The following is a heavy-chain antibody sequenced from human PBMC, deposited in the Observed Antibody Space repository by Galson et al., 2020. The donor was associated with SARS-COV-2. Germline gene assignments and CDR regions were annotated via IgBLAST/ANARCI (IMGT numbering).Heavy chain of an antibody. CDR1: GGSFSSGGFS. V-gene: IGHV4-30-4*07. CDR2: IYYSGSA. D-gene: IGHD4-4*01. J-gene: IGHJ2*01. Sequence: SETLSLTCTVSGGSFSSGGFSWGWFRQPPGKGLAWIGHIYYSGSAYYNPSLKSRLTMSVDTSENQFSLSLSSATAADTAVYYCARRVTTSWYFDIWGRGTLVTVSS. CDR3: ARRVTTSWYFDI.